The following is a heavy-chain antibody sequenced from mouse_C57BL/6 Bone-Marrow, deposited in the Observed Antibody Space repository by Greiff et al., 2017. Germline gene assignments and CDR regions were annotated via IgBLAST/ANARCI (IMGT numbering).Heavy chain of an antibody. D-gene: IGHD2-4*01. CDR3: ARESLRLRPYAMDY. V-gene: IGHV5-4*01. CDR1: GFTFSSYA. CDR2: ISDGGSYT. Sequence: EVKVVESGGGLVKPGGSLKLSCAASGFTFSSYAMSWVRQTPEKRLEWVATISDGGSYTYYPDNVKGRFTISRDNAKNNRYLQMSHLKSEDTAMYYCARESLRLRPYAMDYWGQGTSVTVSS. J-gene: IGHJ4*01.